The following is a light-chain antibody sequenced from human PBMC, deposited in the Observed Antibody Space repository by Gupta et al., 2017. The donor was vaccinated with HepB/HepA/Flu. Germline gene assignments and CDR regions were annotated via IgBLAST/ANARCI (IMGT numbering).Light chain of an antibody. Sequence: DIVMTQSPDSLAVSLGERATINCKSSQSVLYKFNNKNYLAWYQLKPGQPPKLLVSWASTRESGVPDRFSGSGSGTDFTLSISSLQAEDVAVYCCQQDDYTRQSFGQGTKVEIK. CDR3: QQDDYTRQS. CDR1: QSVLYKFNNKNY. CDR2: WAS. V-gene: IGKV4-1*01. J-gene: IGKJ1*01.